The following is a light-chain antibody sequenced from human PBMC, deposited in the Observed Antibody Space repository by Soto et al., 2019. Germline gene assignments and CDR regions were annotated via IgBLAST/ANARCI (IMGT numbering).Light chain of an antibody. V-gene: IGKV1-39*01. J-gene: IGKJ1*01. Sequence: DIPLTHSPSSLSASLLERVCIXCRASQSISSYLNWYQQKPGKAPKLPIYAASSLQSGVPSRFSGSGSGTDFTLTISSLQPEDFATYYCQQSYSTPRTFGQGTKVDIK. CDR3: QQSYSTPRT. CDR2: AAS. CDR1: QSISSY.